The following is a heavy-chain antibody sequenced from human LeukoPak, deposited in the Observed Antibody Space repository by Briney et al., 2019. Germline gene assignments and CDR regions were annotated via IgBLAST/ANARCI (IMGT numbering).Heavy chain of an antibody. CDR1: GGSINNYY. CDR3: TRLLQTGVSGYYFDL. CDR2: IYYTGTT. J-gene: IGHJ2*01. Sequence: SETLSLTCTVSGGSINNYYWSWFRQPPGKTLEWVGYIYYTGTTNYNPPLTSRITMSVDTSKNQFSLTLNSVTAADTAVYYCTRLLQTGVSGYYFDLWGRGTLVTVSS. V-gene: IGHV4-59*01. D-gene: IGHD5-12*01.